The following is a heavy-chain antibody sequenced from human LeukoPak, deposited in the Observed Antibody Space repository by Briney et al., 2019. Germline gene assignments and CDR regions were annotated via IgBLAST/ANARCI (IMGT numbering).Heavy chain of an antibody. CDR1: GFTFSTSA. Sequence: PGGSLRLSCAASGFTFSTSAMNWVRQAPGKGLEWVSVIGGSGDTTYYADSVRGRFTISRDNSKNTLDLQMDSLRAEDTAVYYCARRKYGDYCFDYWGQGTLVTVSS. CDR3: ARRKYGDYCFDY. CDR2: IGGSGDTT. V-gene: IGHV3-23*01. D-gene: IGHD4-17*01. J-gene: IGHJ4*02.